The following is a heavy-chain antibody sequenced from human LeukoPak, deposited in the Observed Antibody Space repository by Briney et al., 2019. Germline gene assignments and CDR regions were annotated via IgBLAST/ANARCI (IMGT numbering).Heavy chain of an antibody. J-gene: IGHJ4*02. V-gene: IGHV3-23*01. CDR1: GFTFSSYA. Sequence: PGGSLRLSCAASGFTFSSYAMSWVRQAPGKGLEWVSAISGSGGSTYYADSVKGRFTISRDNSKNTLYLQMNSLRAEDTAVYYCAKAASVIAAAGTILDYWGQGTLVTVSS. D-gene: IGHD6-13*01. CDR3: AKAASVIAAAGTILDY. CDR2: ISGSGGST.